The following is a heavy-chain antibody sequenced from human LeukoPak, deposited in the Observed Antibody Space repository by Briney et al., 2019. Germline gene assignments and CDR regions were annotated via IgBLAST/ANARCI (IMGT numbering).Heavy chain of an antibody. CDR2: ISSKTNYI. Sequence: GGSLRLSCAASGFSFSISNMNWVRQAPGKGLEWVASISSKTNYIYYADSVKGRFTISRDNAKNSLYLQMNSLRAEDTAVYYCARDGSGWFYYYMDVWGKGTTVTISS. CDR3: ARDGSGWFYYYMDV. D-gene: IGHD3-10*01. CDR1: GFSFSISN. V-gene: IGHV3-21*01. J-gene: IGHJ6*03.